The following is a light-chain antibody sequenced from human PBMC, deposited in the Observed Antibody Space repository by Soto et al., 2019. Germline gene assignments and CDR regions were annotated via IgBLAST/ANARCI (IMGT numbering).Light chain of an antibody. CDR3: QQYSTTPHT. J-gene: IGKJ2*01. CDR2: CAS. CDR1: RTVSSSY. Sequence: DIVLTQSPGTLSLSPGERATLSCGASRTVSSSYLAWYQHKPGQAPRLLIYCASNRATGIPDRFSGSGSKTDFTLTISRLEPEDFALYYCQQYSTTPHTFGHGTKLEI. V-gene: IGKV3-20*01.